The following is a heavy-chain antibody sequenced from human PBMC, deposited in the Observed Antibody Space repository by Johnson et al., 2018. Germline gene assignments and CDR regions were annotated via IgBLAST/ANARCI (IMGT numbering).Heavy chain of an antibody. J-gene: IGHJ6*02. D-gene: IGHD6-13*01. CDR3: AKDSGYSSSWYGQKSSMDV. Sequence: VQLVQSGAEVKKPGSSVKVSCKASGGTFSSYSMNWVRQAPGKGLEWVANIKQDGSEKYYVDSVKGRFTISRDNAKNSLYLQMNSLRAEDTAVHYCAKDSGYSSSWYGQKSSMDVWGQGTTVTVSS. CDR1: GGTFSSYS. CDR2: IKQDGSEK. V-gene: IGHV3-7*01.